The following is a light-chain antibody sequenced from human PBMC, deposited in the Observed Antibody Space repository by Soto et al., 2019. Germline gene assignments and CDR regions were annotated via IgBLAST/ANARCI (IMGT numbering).Light chain of an antibody. CDR1: QSLSIW. CDR2: DAS. V-gene: IGKV1-5*01. CDR3: QVYSGFSRT. J-gene: IGKJ1*01. Sequence: DIQMTQSPSTLSASVGDRVTITCRASQSLSIWLAWYQQKPGKAPTLLIYDASSLASGVPSRFSGSRSGTEFTLTINSLQPDDSATYYCQVYSGFSRTFGQGTKVE.